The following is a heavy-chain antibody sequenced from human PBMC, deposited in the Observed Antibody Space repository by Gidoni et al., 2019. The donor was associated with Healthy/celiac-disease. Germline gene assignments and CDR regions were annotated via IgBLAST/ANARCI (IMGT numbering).Heavy chain of an antibody. D-gene: IGHD3-22*01. V-gene: IGHV3-23*01. CDR2: ISGSGGST. CDR1: GFTFSSYA. J-gene: IGHJ4*02. Sequence: EVQLLESGGGLVQPGGSLRLSCAASGFTFSSYAMSWVRQAPGKGLEWVSAISGSGGSTYYADSVKGRFTISRDNSKNTLYLQMNSLRAEDTAVYYCAKGFDYYDSSGYSLNPSRFDYWGQGTLVTVSS. CDR3: AKGFDYYDSSGYSLNPSRFDY.